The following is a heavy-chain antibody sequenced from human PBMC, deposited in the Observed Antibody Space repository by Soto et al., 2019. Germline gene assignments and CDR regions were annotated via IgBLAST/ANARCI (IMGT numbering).Heavy chain of an antibody. V-gene: IGHV3-73*01. CDR3: TRLGPSAQDGYNQILFDY. Sequence: PGGSLRLSCAASGFTFSGSAMHWVRQASGKGLEWVGRIRSKANSYATAYAASVKGRFTISRDDSKNTAYLQMNSLKTEDTAVYYCTRLGPSAQDGYNQILFDYWGQGTLVTVSS. CDR1: GFTFSGSA. CDR2: IRSKANSYAT. J-gene: IGHJ4*02. D-gene: IGHD5-12*01.